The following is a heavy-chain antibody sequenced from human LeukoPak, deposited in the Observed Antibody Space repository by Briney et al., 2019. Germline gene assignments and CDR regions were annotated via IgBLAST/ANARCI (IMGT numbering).Heavy chain of an antibody. Sequence: ASVKVSCKASGYTFTGYYMHWVRQPPGQGLEWMGIINPSGDSANYAQKFQGRVTMTRDTSTSTVYMELSSLRSEDTAVYYCARESGSGSHFDYWGQGTLVTVSS. J-gene: IGHJ4*02. V-gene: IGHV1-46*01. CDR2: INPSGDSA. CDR3: ARESGSGSHFDY. D-gene: IGHD3-10*01. CDR1: GYTFTGYY.